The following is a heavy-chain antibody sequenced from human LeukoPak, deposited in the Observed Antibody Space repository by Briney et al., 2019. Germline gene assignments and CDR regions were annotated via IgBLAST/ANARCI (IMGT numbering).Heavy chain of an antibody. CDR1: GFIFSTYA. V-gene: IGHV3-23*01. CDR3: AKGYPTSLDY. D-gene: IGHD1-26*01. Sequence: GGSLRLSCAASGFIFSTYAMSWVRQAPGKGLEWVSGISGSGDSTYHADSVKGRFTISRDNSKNTLYLQMNSLRAEDTAVYYCAKGYPTSLDYWGQGTLVTASS. J-gene: IGHJ4*02. CDR2: ISGSGDST.